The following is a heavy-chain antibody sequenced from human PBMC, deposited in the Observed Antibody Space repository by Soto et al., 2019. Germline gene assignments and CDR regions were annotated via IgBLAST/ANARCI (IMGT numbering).Heavy chain of an antibody. CDR3: ARVVILVPTASTHHSSHMDV. CDR2: IIPIVGTG. CDR1: GGTFSNYA. J-gene: IGHJ6*02. D-gene: IGHD2-2*01. V-gene: IGHV1-69*01. Sequence: QVQLVQSGAEVRKPGSSVTVSCKASGGTFSNYAISWVRQAPGQGLEWLGWIIPIVGTGSYAQKFQGRGTITADEPTTTAYMELSSLRFEDTAVYYCARVVILVPTASTHHSSHMDVWGPGTTVTVSS.